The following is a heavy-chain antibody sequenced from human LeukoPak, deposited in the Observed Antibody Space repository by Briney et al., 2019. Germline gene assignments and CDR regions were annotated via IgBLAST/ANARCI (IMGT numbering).Heavy chain of an antibody. D-gene: IGHD3-22*01. Sequence: GGSLRLSCAASGFSFDDYAMHWVRQAPGKGLEWVSGISWNSGSTGYADSVKGRFTISRDNAKNSLYLQMNSLRAEDTALYYCAKVPYDSSGYYSDGAFDIWGQGTMVTVSS. J-gene: IGHJ3*02. CDR1: GFSFDDYA. CDR3: AKVPYDSSGYYSDGAFDI. CDR2: ISWNSGST. V-gene: IGHV3-9*01.